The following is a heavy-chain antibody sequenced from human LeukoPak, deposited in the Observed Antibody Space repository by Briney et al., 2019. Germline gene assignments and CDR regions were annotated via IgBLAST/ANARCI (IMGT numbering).Heavy chain of an antibody. CDR1: GASITSTTYY. Sequence: PSETLSLTCTVSGASITSTTYYWSWIRQPPGKGLEWIASVYYTGSTYYNTSLQSRVTMSVDTSNNQFTLRLSSVTAADTAVYYCARDLRGRTPYNTPTPYYFDSWGQGTLATVSS. CDR2: VYYTGST. V-gene: IGHV4-39*06. CDR3: ARDLRGRTPYNTPTPYYFDS. D-gene: IGHD2-15*01. J-gene: IGHJ4*02.